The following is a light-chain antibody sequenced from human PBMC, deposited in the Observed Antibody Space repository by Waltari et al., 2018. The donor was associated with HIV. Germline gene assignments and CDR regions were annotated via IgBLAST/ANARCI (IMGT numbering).Light chain of an antibody. CDR2: SAA. Sequence: DILMTHSPHSLALSLFETTTLKRKSRQSILPSFYNKINLAWDQHQPARPPQHLISSAATRESGVPDRFTPSGAGTDFTPTTTRLQAEDVAVYYCHQYSSSQWTFGQGTKVEIK. J-gene: IGKJ1*01. CDR3: HQYSSSQWT. V-gene: IGKV4-1*01. CDR1: QSILPSFYNKIN.